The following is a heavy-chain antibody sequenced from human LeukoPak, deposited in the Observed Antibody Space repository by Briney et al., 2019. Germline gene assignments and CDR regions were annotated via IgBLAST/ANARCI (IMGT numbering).Heavy chain of an antibody. CDR3: ARRGRGSRNKAPEY. V-gene: IGHV4-39*01. Sequence: SETLSLTCTVSGGSISSSSYYWGWIRQPPGKGLEWIGSIYYTGDTYYNPSLKSRLTISIDTSKNQFSLKLSSVTAADTAVYYCARRGRGSRNKAPEYWGQGTLVTVSS. J-gene: IGHJ4*02. D-gene: IGHD2-15*01. CDR1: GGSISSSSYY. CDR2: IYYTGDT.